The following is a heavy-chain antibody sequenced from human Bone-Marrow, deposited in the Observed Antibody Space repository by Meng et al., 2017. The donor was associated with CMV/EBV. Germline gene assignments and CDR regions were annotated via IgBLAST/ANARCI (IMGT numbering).Heavy chain of an antibody. CDR3: ARDHPRRFSGMDV. CDR1: GFTFSTYA. D-gene: IGHD3-16*01. V-gene: IGHV3-30*04. Sequence: GESLKISCAASGFTFSTYAVNWVRQAPGKGLEWVAVVSFDGETKYYADSVKGRFTISRDNSKNTVYLQMNSLEREDTAVYYCARDHPRRFSGMDVWGQGNTVTIYS. J-gene: IGHJ6*01. CDR2: VSFDGETK.